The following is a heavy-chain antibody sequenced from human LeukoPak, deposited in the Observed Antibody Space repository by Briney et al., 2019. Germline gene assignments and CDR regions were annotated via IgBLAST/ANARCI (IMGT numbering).Heavy chain of an antibody. J-gene: IGHJ5*02. CDR2: INPNSGGT. V-gene: IGHV1-2*02. CDR3: ARVQFCGGDCYSFYWFDP. D-gene: IGHD2-21*02. CDR1: GYTFTGYY. Sequence: ASVTVSCKASGYTFTGYYMHWVRQAPEQGLEWMGWINPNSGGTNFAQKFQGRVTMTRDTSISTVYMELSSLRSDDSAVYYCARVQFCGGDCYSFYWFDPWGQGTLVTVSS.